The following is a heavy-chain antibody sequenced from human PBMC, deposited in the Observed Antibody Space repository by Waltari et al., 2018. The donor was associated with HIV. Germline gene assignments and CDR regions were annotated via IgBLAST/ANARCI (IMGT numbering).Heavy chain of an antibody. J-gene: IGHJ6*02. D-gene: IGHD6-19*01. CDR2: IYWNDDN. V-gene: IGHV2-5*01. Sequence: QITLKESGPTLVKPTQTLTLTCTFSGFSLSTGGVGVGWIRQPPGKALEWLALIYWNDDNGYSPSLRSRLTITKDTSKNQVVLTMTNMDPVDTATYYCSHHLYIAVAGINYGMDIWGQGTTVTVSS. CDR3: SHHLYIAVAGINYGMDI. CDR1: GFSLSTGGVG.